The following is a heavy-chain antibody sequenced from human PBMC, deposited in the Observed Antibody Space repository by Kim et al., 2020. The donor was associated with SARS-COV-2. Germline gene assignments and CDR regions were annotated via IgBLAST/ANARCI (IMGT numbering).Heavy chain of an antibody. J-gene: IGHJ6*02. V-gene: IGHV3-9*01. CDR3: AKDIRGYDYYGMDV. Sequence: ADSVKGGFTISRDNARNSLYLQMNSLRAEGTALYYCAKDIRGYDYYGMDVWGQGTTVTVSS.